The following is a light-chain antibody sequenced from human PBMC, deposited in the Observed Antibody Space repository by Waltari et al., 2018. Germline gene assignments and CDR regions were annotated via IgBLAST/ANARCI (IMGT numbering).Light chain of an antibody. CDR1: ALAKQD. CDR2: KDT. J-gene: IGLJ1*01. Sequence: SYELTQPPSVSVSPGQTARITCSGDALAKQDVYWYQQKPGQAPVLMIYKDTERPSGIPERFSGSSSGTTVTLTISGVQEEDEADYYCQSSDTNCTHVFGIGTKVTVL. V-gene: IGLV3-25*03. CDR3: QSSDTNCTHV.